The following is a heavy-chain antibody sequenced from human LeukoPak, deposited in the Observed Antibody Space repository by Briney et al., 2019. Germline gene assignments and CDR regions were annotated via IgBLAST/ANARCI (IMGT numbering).Heavy chain of an antibody. CDR1: GFTFSSYW. CDR3: ARSSASRVDDAFDI. Sequence: GGSLRLSCAASGFTFSSYWMSWVRQAPGKGLEWVANIKQDGSEKYYVDSVKGRFTISRDNAKNSLYLQMNSLRSDDTAVYYCARSSASRVDDAFDIWGQGTMVTVSS. J-gene: IGHJ3*02. CDR2: IKQDGSEK. D-gene: IGHD6-6*01. V-gene: IGHV3-7*03.